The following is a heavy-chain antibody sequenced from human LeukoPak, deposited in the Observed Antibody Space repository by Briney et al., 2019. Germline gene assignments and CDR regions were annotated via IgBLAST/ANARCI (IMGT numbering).Heavy chain of an antibody. CDR1: GGSISSGSYY. CDR2: IYTSGST. CDR3: ARDYGSPKYYYYMDV. V-gene: IGHV4-61*02. Sequence: SQTLSLTCTVSGGSISSGSYYWSWIRQPAGKGLEWIGRIYTSGSTNYNPSLKSRVTISVVTSKNQFSLKLSSVTAADTAVYYCARDYGSPKYYYYMDVWGKGTTVTVSS. J-gene: IGHJ6*03. D-gene: IGHD4-17*01.